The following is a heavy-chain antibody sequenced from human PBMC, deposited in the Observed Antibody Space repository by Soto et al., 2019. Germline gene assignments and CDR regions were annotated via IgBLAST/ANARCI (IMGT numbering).Heavy chain of an antibody. D-gene: IGHD1-1*01. CDR2: IYYIGNT. V-gene: IGHV4-39*01. J-gene: IGHJ5*02. CDR1: GGSISTSTYF. CDR3: ARRGSAVSVATGFDP. Sequence: QQHLHESGPGLVKPSETLSLTCTVSGGSISTSTYFWDWIRQPPGKGLEWIGSIYYIGNTYYNPSLKSRVTISIDTSENQFSLRLNSVTAADTAVYFFARRGSAVSVATGFDPWGQGTPVTVSS.